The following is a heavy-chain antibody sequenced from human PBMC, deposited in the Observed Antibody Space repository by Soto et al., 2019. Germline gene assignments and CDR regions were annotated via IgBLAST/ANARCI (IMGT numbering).Heavy chain of an antibody. CDR3: ARWTAAELYYYYGMDV. V-gene: IGHV1-3*01. J-gene: IGHJ6*02. Sequence: AASVKVSCKSSGYTFTSYAMHWVRQAPGQRLEWMGWINAGSGSTKYSQKFQGRVTMTRDTSTSTVYMELSSLRSEDTAVYYCARWTAAELYYYYGMDVWGQGTTVTVSS. CDR1: GYTFTSYA. CDR2: INAGSGST. D-gene: IGHD6-13*01.